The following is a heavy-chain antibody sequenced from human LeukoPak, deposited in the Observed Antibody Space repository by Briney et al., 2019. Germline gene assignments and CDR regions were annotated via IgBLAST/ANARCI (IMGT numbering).Heavy chain of an antibody. CDR3: VKDRGGSPFYGMDV. CDR1: GFTFSSYA. D-gene: IGHD1-26*01. Sequence: SGGSLRLSCAGSGFTFSSYAMSWVRQAPGKGLEWVSTISGSGGAGTYYADSVKGRFTVSRDNSRSTLYLPMNSLRAEDTAVYYCVKDRGGSPFYGMDVWGQGTTVTVSS. J-gene: IGHJ6*02. CDR2: ISGSGGAGT. V-gene: IGHV3-23*01.